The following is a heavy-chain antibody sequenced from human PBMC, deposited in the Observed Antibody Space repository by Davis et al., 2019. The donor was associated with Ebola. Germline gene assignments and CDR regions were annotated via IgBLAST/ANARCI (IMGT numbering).Heavy chain of an antibody. V-gene: IGHV3-33*08. J-gene: IGHJ2*01. CDR1: GFTFSSYW. CDR3: ARRGVGYSAGSYWYFDL. CDR2: IWYDGSNK. Sequence: PGGSLRLSCAVSGFTFSSYWMSWVRQAPGKGLEWVAVIWYDGSNKYYADSVKGRFTISRDNSKNTLYLQMNSLRAEDTAVYYCARRGVGYSAGSYWYFDLWGRGTLVTVSS. D-gene: IGHD6-13*01.